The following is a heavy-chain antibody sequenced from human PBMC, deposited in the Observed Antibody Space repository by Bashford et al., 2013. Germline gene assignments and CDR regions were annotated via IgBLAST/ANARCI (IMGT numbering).Heavy chain of an antibody. J-gene: IGHJ4*02. V-gene: IGHV1-2*02. Sequence: VASVKVSCKASGYTLSDYYLHWVRQAPGQGLEWMGWINSNSGGTKNAQKFQGRVTMTRDTSTSTVYMELSSLRSEDTAVYYCARNPRGHAYGYSDYWGQGTLVTVSS. CDR2: INSNSGGT. CDR1: GYTLSDYY. D-gene: IGHD5-18*01. CDR3: ARNPRGHAYGYSDY.